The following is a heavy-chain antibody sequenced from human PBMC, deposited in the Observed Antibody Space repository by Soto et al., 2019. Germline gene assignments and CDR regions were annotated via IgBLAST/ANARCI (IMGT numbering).Heavy chain of an antibody. J-gene: IGHJ4*02. CDR2: VSIGGST. V-gene: IGHV3-23*01. CDR3: AKRRGAGGHFDY. Sequence: VGSLRLSCAASGFPFSSYAMGWVRQGPGKGLEWVAVVSIGGSTHYADSVRGRFTISRDNSKNTLSLQMNSLTAEDTAVYFCAKRRGAGGHFDYWGQGALVTVSS. D-gene: IGHD2-15*01. CDR1: GFPFSSYA.